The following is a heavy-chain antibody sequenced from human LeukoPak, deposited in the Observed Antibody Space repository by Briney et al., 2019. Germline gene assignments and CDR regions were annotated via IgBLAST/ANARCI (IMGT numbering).Heavy chain of an antibody. Sequence: PGRSLRLSCAASGFTFSSYSMNWVRQAPGKGLEWVSSISSSSSYIYYADSVKGRFTISRDNAKNSLYLQMNSLRAEDTAVYYCAREGSYYYGMDVWGQGTTVTVSS. D-gene: IGHD2-15*01. J-gene: IGHJ6*02. CDR3: AREGSYYYGMDV. V-gene: IGHV3-21*01. CDR1: GFTFSSYS. CDR2: ISSSSSYI.